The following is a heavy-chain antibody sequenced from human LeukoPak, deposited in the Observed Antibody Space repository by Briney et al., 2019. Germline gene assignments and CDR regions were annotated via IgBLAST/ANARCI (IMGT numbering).Heavy chain of an antibody. D-gene: IGHD4-17*01. Sequence: ASVKVSCKASGYTFTSYYMHWVRQAPGQGLGWMGIINPSGGSTSYAQKFQGRVTMTRDMSTSTVYMELRSLRSDDTAMYYCARANNWDYALGYWGQGTLVTVSS. CDR1: GYTFTSYY. CDR2: INPSGGST. V-gene: IGHV1-46*01. CDR3: ARANNWDYALGY. J-gene: IGHJ4*02.